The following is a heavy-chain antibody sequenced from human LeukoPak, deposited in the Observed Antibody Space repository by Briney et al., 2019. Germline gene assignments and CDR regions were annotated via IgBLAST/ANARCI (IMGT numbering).Heavy chain of an antibody. CDR2: IYYSGST. Sequence: SETLSLTCTVSGGSISSYYWSWIRQPPGKELEWIGYIYYSGSTNYNPSLKSRVTISVDTSKNQFSLKLSSVTAADTAVYYCARVSEKYSSGWYYFDCWGQGTLVTVSS. J-gene: IGHJ4*02. D-gene: IGHD6-19*01. CDR3: ARVSEKYSSGWYYFDC. V-gene: IGHV4-59*01. CDR1: GGSISSYY.